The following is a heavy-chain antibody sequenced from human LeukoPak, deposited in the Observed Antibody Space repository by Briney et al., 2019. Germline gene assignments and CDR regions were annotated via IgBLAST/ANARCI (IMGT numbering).Heavy chain of an antibody. Sequence: GGSLRLSCAASGFTFSSYGMHWVRKAPGKGLEGVAFILYVGSNKYYAASVKGRFTISRDNSKNTLYLQMNRLRAEDTSVYYCERGTGGYVLMDVWGKGTTVTVSS. J-gene: IGHJ6*04. V-gene: IGHV3-30*02. CDR1: GFTFSSYG. CDR3: ERGTGGYVLMDV. CDR2: ILYVGSNK. D-gene: IGHD5-12*01.